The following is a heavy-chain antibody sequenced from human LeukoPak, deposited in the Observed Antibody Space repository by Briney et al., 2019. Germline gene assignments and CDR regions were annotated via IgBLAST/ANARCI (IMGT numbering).Heavy chain of an antibody. V-gene: IGHV3-48*04. CDR3: AREATGFDY. CDR2: ISNTGSTI. J-gene: IGHJ4*02. CDR1: GFIFSSYS. Sequence: GGSLRLSCAASGFIFSSYSMNWVRQAPGKGLEWVSYISNTGSTIYYADSVEGRFTISRDNAKNSLYLQMNSLRAEDTAVYYCAREATGFDYWGQGTLVTVSS.